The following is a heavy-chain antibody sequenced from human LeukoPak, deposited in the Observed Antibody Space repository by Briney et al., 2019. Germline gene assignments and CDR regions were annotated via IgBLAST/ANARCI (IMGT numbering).Heavy chain of an antibody. D-gene: IGHD3-10*02. Sequence: GGSLRLSRAASGFTFSNYAMSWVRQAPGKGLEWVSSFSDSGGRTYYADSVKGRFTISRDNSKNTLYLQMNSLRAEDTAVYYCAELGITMIGGVWGKGTTVTISS. CDR1: GFTFSNYA. V-gene: IGHV3-23*01. CDR3: AELGITMIGGV. CDR2: FSDSGGRT. J-gene: IGHJ6*04.